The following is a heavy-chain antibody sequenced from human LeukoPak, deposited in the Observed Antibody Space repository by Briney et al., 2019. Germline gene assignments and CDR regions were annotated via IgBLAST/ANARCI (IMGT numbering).Heavy chain of an antibody. D-gene: IGHD6-19*01. CDR2: ISWNGGSL. CDR1: GFTFDEYA. Sequence: PGGSLRLSCAASGFTFDEYAMYWVRQAPGKGLEWVSGISWNGGSLGYADSVKGRFTISRDNAKNSLSLQMNSLRAEDTALYYCAKGSSLAVAGTMGYYYYYMDVWGKGTTVTISS. CDR3: AKGSSLAVAGTMGYYYYYMDV. J-gene: IGHJ6*03. V-gene: IGHV3-9*01.